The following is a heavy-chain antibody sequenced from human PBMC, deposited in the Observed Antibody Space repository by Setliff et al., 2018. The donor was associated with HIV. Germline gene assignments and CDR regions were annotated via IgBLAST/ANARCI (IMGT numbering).Heavy chain of an antibody. CDR2: MYYSGST. D-gene: IGHD5-18*01. V-gene: IGHV4-39*07. J-gene: IGHJ4*02. CDR1: GGSISSSSYY. Sequence: SETLSLTCTVSGGSISSSSYYWGWVRQPPGKGLEWIGSMYYSGSTNYNPSLKSRVTILVDTSKNQFSLNLSSVTAADTAVYYCARVFVDTAVLRVLEYYFDSWGRGTLVTVSS. CDR3: ARVFVDTAVLRVLEYYFDS.